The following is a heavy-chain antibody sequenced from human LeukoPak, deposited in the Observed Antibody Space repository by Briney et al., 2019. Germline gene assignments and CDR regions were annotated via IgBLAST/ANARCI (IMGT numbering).Heavy chain of an antibody. CDR1: GFTFSSYW. CDR3: ARVQSSSWYREVPVDNYFDY. V-gene: IGHV3-74*01. J-gene: IGHJ4*02. CDR2: INSDGSST. Sequence: GGSLRLSCAASGFTFSSYWMHWVRQAPGKGLVWVSRINSDGSSTSYADSVKGRFTISRDNAKNTLYLQMNSLRAEDTAVYYCARVQSSSWYREVPVDNYFDYWGQGTLVTVSS. D-gene: IGHD6-13*01.